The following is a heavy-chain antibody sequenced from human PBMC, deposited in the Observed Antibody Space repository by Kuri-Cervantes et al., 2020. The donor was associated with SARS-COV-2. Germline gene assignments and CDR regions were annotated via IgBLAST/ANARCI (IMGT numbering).Heavy chain of an antibody. Sequence: GESLKISCAASGFTISSFVIHWVRQAPDKGLEWVAVVSSDGNIKYYTDSVKGRFTISRDNSENTVYLQMNSLTGEDTAVYYCARDNIQGFDYWGQGTLVTVSS. CDR1: GFTISSFV. V-gene: IGHV3-30*10. D-gene: IGHD5-18*01. CDR3: ARDNIQGFDY. CDR2: VSSDGNIK. J-gene: IGHJ4*02.